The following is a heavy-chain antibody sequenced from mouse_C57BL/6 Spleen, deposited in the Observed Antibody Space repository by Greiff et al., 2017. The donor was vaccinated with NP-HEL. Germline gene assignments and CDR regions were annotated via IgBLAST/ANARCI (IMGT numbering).Heavy chain of an antibody. CDR1: GFTFSDYG. J-gene: IGHJ4*01. V-gene: IGHV5-17*01. CDR2: ISSGSSTI. Sequence: EVQVVESGGGLVKPGGSLKLSCAASGFTFSDYGMHWVRQAPEKGLEWVAYISSGSSTIYYADTVKGRFTISRDNAKNTLFLQMTSLRSEDTAMYYCARISSPSTTVVHYYAMDYWGQGTSVTVSS. CDR3: ARISSPSTTVVHYYAMDY. D-gene: IGHD1-1*01.